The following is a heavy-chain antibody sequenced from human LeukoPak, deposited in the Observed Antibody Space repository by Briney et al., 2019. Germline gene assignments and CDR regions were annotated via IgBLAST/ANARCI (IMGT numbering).Heavy chain of an antibody. V-gene: IGHV1-18*01. J-gene: IGHJ3*02. CDR1: GYTFTSYG. Sequence: ASVKVSCKASGYTFTSYGISWVRQAPGQGLEWMGWISAYNGNTNYAQKLRGRATMTTDTSTSTAYMELRSLRSDDTAVYYCARDPRYSSSWSHDAFDIWGQGTMVTVSS. D-gene: IGHD6-13*01. CDR2: ISAYNGNT. CDR3: ARDPRYSSSWSHDAFDI.